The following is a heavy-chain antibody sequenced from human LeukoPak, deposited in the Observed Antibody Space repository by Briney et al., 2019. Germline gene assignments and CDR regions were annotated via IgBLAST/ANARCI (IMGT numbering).Heavy chain of an antibody. CDR1: GGSISSYY. CDR2: IYYSGST. Sequence: SETLSLTCTVSGGSISSYYWSWIRQPPGRGLEWIGYIYYSGSTNYNPSLKSRVTISVDTSKNQFSLKLSSVTAADTAVYYCAWFGEFDDYWGQGTLVTVSS. J-gene: IGHJ4*02. D-gene: IGHD3-10*01. V-gene: IGHV4-59*01. CDR3: AWFGEFDDY.